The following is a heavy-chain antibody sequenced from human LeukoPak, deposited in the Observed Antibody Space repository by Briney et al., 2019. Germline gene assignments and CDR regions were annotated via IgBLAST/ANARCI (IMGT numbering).Heavy chain of an antibody. CDR2: ISGSGGST. J-gene: IGHJ4*02. CDR3: AKVGYSSSWYGY. D-gene: IGHD6-13*01. V-gene: IGHV3-23*01. CDR1: GFTFSSYG. Sequence: GGSLRLSCAASGFTFSSYGMSWVRQAPGKGLEWVSAISGSGGSTYYADSVKGRFTISRDNSKNTLYLQMNGLRAEDTAVYYCAKVGYSSSWYGYWGQGTLVTVSS.